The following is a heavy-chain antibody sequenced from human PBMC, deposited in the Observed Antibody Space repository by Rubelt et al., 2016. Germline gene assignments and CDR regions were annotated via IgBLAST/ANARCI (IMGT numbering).Heavy chain of an antibody. Sequence: QVQLQQWGAGLLKPSETLSLTCAVYGGSFSGYYRSWIRQPPGKGLEWIGEINHSGSTNYNPSLKFRFTLSVDPSTTPFPLKLSVVTAADTAVYYCARGVVPAAIRFDPWGQGTLVTVSS. D-gene: IGHD2-2*02. CDR1: GGSFSGYY. CDR2: INHSGST. J-gene: IGHJ5*02. CDR3: ARGVVPAAIRFDP. V-gene: IGHV4-34*01.